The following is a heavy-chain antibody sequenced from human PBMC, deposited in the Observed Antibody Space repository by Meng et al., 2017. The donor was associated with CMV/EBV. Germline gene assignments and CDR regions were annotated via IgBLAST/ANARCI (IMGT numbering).Heavy chain of an antibody. D-gene: IGHD2-2*02. CDR1: GFTFSNAW. CDR2: IKSKTDGGTT. V-gene: IGHV3-15*01. Sequence: GESLKISCAASGFTFSNAWMSWVRQAPGKGLEWVVRIKSKTDGGTTDYAAPVKGRFTISRDDSKNTLYLQMNSLKTEDTAVYYCTTDRSFVYCSSTSCYRDYYYYYGMDVWGQGTTVTVS. J-gene: IGHJ6*02. CDR3: TTDRSFVYCSSTSCYRDYYYYYGMDV.